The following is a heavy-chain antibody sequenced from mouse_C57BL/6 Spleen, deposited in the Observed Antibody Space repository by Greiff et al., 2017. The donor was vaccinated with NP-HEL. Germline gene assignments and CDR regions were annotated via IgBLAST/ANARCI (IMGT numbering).Heavy chain of an antibody. J-gene: IGHJ1*03. Sequence: QVQLQQPGAELVMPGASVKLSCKASGYTFTSYWMHWVKQRPGQGLEWIGEIDPSDSYTNYNQKFKGKSTLTVDKSSSTAYMQLNSLTSEDSAVYYCARSEGYDDWYFDVWGTGTTVTVSS. D-gene: IGHD2-2*01. V-gene: IGHV1-69*01. CDR2: IDPSDSYT. CDR1: GYTFTSYW. CDR3: ARSEGYDDWYFDV.